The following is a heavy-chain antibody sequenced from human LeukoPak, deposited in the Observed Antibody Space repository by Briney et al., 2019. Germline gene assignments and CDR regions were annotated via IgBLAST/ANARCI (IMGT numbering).Heavy chain of an antibody. V-gene: IGHV1-2*02. CDR2: TNPNSGGT. D-gene: IGHD3-22*01. CDR3: ARPYYYDSSGQYYFDY. J-gene: IGHJ4*02. CDR1: GYTFTGYY. Sequence: GASVMVSCKASGYTFTGYYMHWVRQAPGQGLEWMGWTNPNSGGTNYAQKFQGRVTMTRDTSISTAYMELSRLRSDDTAVYYCARPYYYDSSGQYYFDYWGQGTLVTVSS.